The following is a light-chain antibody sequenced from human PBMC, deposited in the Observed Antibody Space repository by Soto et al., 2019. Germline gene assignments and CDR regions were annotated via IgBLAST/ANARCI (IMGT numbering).Light chain of an antibody. Sequence: QSALTQPASVSGSPGQSITISCTGTSSDVGGYNYVSWYQQHPGKAPKLMIYDVSNRPSGVSNRFSGSKSGNTASLTISGLQAGDEADYYCSSYTSSSHVVFGGGTKVTVL. CDR1: SSDVGGYNY. V-gene: IGLV2-14*01. J-gene: IGLJ2*01. CDR3: SSYTSSSHVV. CDR2: DVS.